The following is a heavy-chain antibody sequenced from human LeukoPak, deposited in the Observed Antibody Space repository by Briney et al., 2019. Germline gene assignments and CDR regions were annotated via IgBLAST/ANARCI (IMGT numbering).Heavy chain of an antibody. CDR3: ARSGYCSGGSCPGDAFDI. CDR1: GGSITNYY. J-gene: IGHJ3*02. D-gene: IGHD2-15*01. CDR2: IYYSGST. V-gene: IGHV4-59*01. Sequence: PSETLSLTCTVSGGSITNYYWSWIRQPPGKGLEWIGYIYYSGSTNYNPSLKSRVTISVDTSKNQFSLKLSSVTAADTAVYYCARSGYCSGGSCPGDAFDIWGQGTMVTVSS.